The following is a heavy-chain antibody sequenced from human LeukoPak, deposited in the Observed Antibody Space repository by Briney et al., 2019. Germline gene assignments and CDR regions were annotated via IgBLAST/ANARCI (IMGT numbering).Heavy chain of an antibody. V-gene: IGHV1-2*02. CDR2: INPNSGGT. CDR1: GYTFTGYY. J-gene: IGHJ4*02. CDR3: AREGRDYDSSGTLFDY. Sequence: GASVKVSCKASGYTFTGYYMHWVRQAPGQGLEWMGWINPNSGGTNYAQKLQGRVTMTRDTSISTAYMELSRLRSDDAAVYYCAREGRDYDSSGTLFDYWGQGTLVTVSS. D-gene: IGHD3-22*01.